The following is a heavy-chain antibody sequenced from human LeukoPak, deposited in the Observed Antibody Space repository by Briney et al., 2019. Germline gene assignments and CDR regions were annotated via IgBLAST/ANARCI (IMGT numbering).Heavy chain of an antibody. D-gene: IGHD5-18*01. J-gene: IGHJ4*02. CDR3: ARDLSGVAGYTYGRGIDY. CDR1: GFTFSSYW. V-gene: IGHV3-7*01. Sequence: AGTLSLSCAASGFTFSSYWMSWVRQAPGKGREWVANIKKDGNEKYYVDSVKGRFTISRDNAKTSLYLQMNSLRAEDTAVYYCARDLSGVAGYTYGRGIDYWGQGTLVTVSS. CDR2: IKKDGNEK.